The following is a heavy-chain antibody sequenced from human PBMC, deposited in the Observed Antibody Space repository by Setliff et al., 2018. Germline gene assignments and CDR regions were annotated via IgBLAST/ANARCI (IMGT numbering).Heavy chain of an antibody. CDR2: IYTSGST. J-gene: IGHJ5*02. D-gene: IGHD2-15*01. Sequence: PSETLSLTCTVSGGSISDYYWSWIRQAPGKGLEWIGHIYTSGSTNYNPSLKSRVTISVDTSKNQFSLKLSSVTAADTAVYYCARARRGHCSGGSCYPRDWFDPWGQGTLVTVSS. V-gene: IGHV4-4*08. CDR1: GGSISDYY. CDR3: ARARRGHCSGGSCYPRDWFDP.